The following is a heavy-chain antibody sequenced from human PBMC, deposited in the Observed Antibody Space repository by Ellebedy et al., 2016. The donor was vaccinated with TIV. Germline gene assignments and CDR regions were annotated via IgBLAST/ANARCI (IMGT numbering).Heavy chain of an antibody. J-gene: IGHJ4*02. D-gene: IGHD3-10*01. Sequence: GESLKISCAASGFTVSDNYMNWVRQAPGKGLEWVSLIYSGGKTSYADSVKGRSTISRDTSKNTVYLQMNSLRAEDTAVYYCARVKGAYYGSSLDDWGQGTLVTVSS. V-gene: IGHV3-53*01. CDR1: GFTVSDNY. CDR2: IYSGGKT. CDR3: ARVKGAYYGSSLDD.